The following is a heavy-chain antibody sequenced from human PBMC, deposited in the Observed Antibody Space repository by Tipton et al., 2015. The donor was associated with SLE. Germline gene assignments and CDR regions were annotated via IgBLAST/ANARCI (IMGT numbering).Heavy chain of an antibody. CDR3: ARGLGYCSGGSCPRWFDP. D-gene: IGHD2-15*01. CDR1: GGSFSGYY. V-gene: IGHV4-34*01. CDR2: INHSGST. Sequence: TLSLTCAVYGGSFSGYYWSWIRQPPGKGLEWIGEINHSGSTNYNPSLKSRVTISVDTSKNQFSLKLSSVTAADTAVYYCARGLGYCSGGSCPRWFDPWGQGTLVPVSS. J-gene: IGHJ5*02.